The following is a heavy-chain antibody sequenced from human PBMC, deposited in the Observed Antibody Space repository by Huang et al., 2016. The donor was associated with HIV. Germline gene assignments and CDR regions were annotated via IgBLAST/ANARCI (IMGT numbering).Heavy chain of an antibody. CDR3: ATVDYYDTSGPQRGYFDN. CDR1: GGSFRNFA. CDR2: ISPTLGTA. D-gene: IGHD3-22*01. Sequence: QVQLVQSGAEVKKPGSSVKVSCQASGGSFRNFAIGWVRQAPGQGLEWMGGISPTLGTANYAKKCQGRVTIIADESTSTAYMELSSLRSEDTAVYYCATVDYYDTSGPQRGYFDNWGQGTLVTVSS. V-gene: IGHV1-69*01. J-gene: IGHJ4*02.